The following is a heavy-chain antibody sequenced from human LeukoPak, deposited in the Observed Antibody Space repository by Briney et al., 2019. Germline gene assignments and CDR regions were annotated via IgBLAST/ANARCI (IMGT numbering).Heavy chain of an antibody. J-gene: IGHJ4*02. D-gene: IGHD2-2*02. CDR2: ISAYNGNA. V-gene: IGHV1-18*01. CDR3: ARDRAAVGYKYYFDY. Sequence: ASVKVSCKASGYTFTSYGISWVRQAPGQGLEWMGWISAYNGNANYAQKLQGRVTMTTDTSTTTASMDLRSLRSDDTAVYYCARDRAAVGYKYYFDYWGQGTLVTVSS. CDR1: GYTFTSYG.